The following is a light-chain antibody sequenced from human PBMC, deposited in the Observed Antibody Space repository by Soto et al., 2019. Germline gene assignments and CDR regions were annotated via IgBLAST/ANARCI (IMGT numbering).Light chain of an antibody. V-gene: IGKV4-1*01. J-gene: IGKJ2*01. CDR2: WAS. CDR3: QHHCSTPHS. Sequence: DIVMTQSPDSLAVSLGERATINCKSSQSVLYSSNNKNYLAWYQQKPGQPPKLLIYWASTRESGVPDRFSGSGSRKDFPLTISSLQAEEVVVYCCQHHCSTPHSFGEGTKLEIK. CDR1: QSVLYSSNNKNY.